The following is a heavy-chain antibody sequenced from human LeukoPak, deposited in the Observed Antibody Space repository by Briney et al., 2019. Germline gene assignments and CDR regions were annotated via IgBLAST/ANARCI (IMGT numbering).Heavy chain of an antibody. CDR1: GFTLSSYG. V-gene: IGHV3-33*06. J-gene: IGHJ4*02. CDR2: IWYGGSNK. CDR3: AKDLSVEMAIEARGF. Sequence: PGGSLRLSCAASGFTLSSYGMHWVRQAPGKGLEWVAVIWYGGSNKYYADSVKGRFTISRDNSKNTLYLQMNSLRAEDTAVYYCAKDLSVEMAIEARGFGGQGTLVTVSS. D-gene: IGHD5-24*01.